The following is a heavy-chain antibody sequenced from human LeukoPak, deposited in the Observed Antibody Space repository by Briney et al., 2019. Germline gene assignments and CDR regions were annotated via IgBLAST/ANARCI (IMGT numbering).Heavy chain of an antibody. V-gene: IGHV3-53*01. D-gene: IGHD1-26*01. J-gene: IGHJ4*02. Sequence: GGSLRHSCAVSGPIVSTNYMSWVRQAPGKGLEWISILYVNENRYYADSVKGRFIISRDTSKNTLYLQMNSLRAEDTAMYYCVREDLGVDYWGQGTLVTVSS. CDR1: GPIVSTNY. CDR2: LYVNENR. CDR3: VREDLGVDY.